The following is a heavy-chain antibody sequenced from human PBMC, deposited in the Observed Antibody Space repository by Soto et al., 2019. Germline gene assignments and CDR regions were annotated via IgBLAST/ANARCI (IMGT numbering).Heavy chain of an antibody. CDR3: AHSRCGGDCLRSYSSHYYYGMDV. D-gene: IGHD2-21*02. CDR1: GFSLSTGGVG. CDR2: IYWDDDK. J-gene: IGHJ6*02. Sequence: QITLKESGPTLVKPTQTLTLTCTFSGFSLSTGGVGVGWIRQPPGKAMEWLALIYWDDDKRYSPSLKSMLTVTQDTSKNQVVLTMTNMDPVDTATYYCAHSRCGGDCLRSYSSHYYYGMDVWGQGTTVTVSS. V-gene: IGHV2-5*02.